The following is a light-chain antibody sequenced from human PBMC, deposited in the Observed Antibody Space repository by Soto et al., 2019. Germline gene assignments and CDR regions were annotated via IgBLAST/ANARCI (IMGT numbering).Light chain of an antibody. CDR1: QSIRSY. CDR3: QQYGTSEII. CDR2: GAS. V-gene: IGKV1-39*01. Sequence: DIQLTQSPSSLSASVGDKVTITCRASQSIRSYLNWVQQKPGKAPKLLIYGASSLQSGVPSRFSGSGSGTDFTLTISRLETEDFAVFYCQQYGTSEIIFGQGTRLEIK. J-gene: IGKJ5*01.